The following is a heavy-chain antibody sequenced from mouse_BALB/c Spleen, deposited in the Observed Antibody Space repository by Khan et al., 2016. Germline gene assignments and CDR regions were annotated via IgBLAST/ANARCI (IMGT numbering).Heavy chain of an antibody. CDR3: SRGLGRGYFDY. CDR1: GYTFSTYW. CDR2: ILPGSGSI. Sequence: VRLQESGAELMKPGASVKISCKATGYTFSTYWIEWVKQRPGHGLEWIGEILPGSGSINYNEKFKGKATFTADTSSNTAYMQRSSLTSEDSAVYYCSRGLGRGYFDYWGQGTTLTVSS. V-gene: IGHV1-9*01. J-gene: IGHJ2*01.